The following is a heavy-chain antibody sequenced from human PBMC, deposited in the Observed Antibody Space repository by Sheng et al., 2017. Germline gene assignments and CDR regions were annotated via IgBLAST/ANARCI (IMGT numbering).Heavy chain of an antibody. Sequence: EVQLVESGGDLVQPGRSLRLSCAASGFTFSNYAMSWVRQAPGKGLEWVSVISASGGSRYYADSVKGRFTISRDNSKNTLYLQMNSLRADDTAVYYCAKGGMRYPLQNWFDPWGQGSLVTAPQ. V-gene: IGHV3-23*04. CDR2: ISASGGSR. J-gene: IGHJ5*02. D-gene: IGHD1-20*01. CDR1: GFTFSNYA. CDR3: AKGGMRYPLQNWFDP.